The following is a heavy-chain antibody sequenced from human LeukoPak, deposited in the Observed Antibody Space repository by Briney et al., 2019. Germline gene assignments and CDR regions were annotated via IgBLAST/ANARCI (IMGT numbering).Heavy chain of an antibody. V-gene: IGHV3-21*01. CDR3: ASPGPSGSFDY. CDR1: GFTFSSYS. Sequence: GGSLRLSCAASGFTFSSYSMNWVRQAPGEGLEWVSSISSSSSYIYYADSVKGRFTISRDNAKNSLYLQMNSLRAEDTAVYYCASPGPSGSFDYWGQGTLVTVSS. J-gene: IGHJ4*02. D-gene: IGHD1-26*01. CDR2: ISSSSSYI.